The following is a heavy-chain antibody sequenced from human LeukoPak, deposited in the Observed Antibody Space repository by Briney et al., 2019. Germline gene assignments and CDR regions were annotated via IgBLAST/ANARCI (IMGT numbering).Heavy chain of an antibody. V-gene: IGHV4-30-2*01. CDR1: GGSISSGGYS. CDR3: ARAGAYCGGDCYLDY. J-gene: IGHJ4*02. CDR2: IYHSGST. D-gene: IGHD2-21*02. Sequence: SETLSLTCTVSGGSISSGGYSWSWIRQPPGKGLEWIGYIYHSGSTYYNPSLKSRVTISVDRSKNQFSLKLSSVTAADTAVYYCARAGAYCGGDCYLDYWGQGTLVTVSS.